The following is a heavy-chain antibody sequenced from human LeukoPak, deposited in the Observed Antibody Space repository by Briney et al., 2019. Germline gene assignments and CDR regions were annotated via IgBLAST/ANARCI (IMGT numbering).Heavy chain of an antibody. V-gene: IGHV3-48*03. J-gene: IGHJ6*02. CDR3: TRGDGTGGVYYGIDV. CDR1: RFTFSSYE. CDR2: ISSSGSTI. D-gene: IGHD3-10*01. Sequence: PGRSLRLSVAAPRFTFSSYEMNWVRQATGKGLEWVSYISSSGSTIYYADSVKGRFTISRDNAKNSLYLQMNSLRAEDTAIYYCTRGDGTGGVYYGIDVWGHGTTFTFSS.